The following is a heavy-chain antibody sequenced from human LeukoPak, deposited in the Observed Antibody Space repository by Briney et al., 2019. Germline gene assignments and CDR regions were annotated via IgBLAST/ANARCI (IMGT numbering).Heavy chain of an antibody. V-gene: IGHV4-61*02. CDR3: ARYQGQGYYYYYMDV. CDR1: GGSISSGSYY. CDR2: IYTSGST. J-gene: IGHJ6*03. Sequence: ASQTLSLTCTVSGGSISSGSYYWGWIRQPGGKGLEWIVRIYTSGSTNYNPSLKSLVTISADTSKDQFSLKLSSVTAADTGVYYCARYQGQGYYYYYMDVSLEGTTVTVSS.